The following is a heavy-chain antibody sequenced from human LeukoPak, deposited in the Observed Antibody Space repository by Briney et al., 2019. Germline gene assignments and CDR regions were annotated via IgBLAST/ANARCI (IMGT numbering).Heavy chain of an antibody. CDR2: IYSSGST. CDR1: GGSISSYY. CDR3: ARTRYYYNSRSYGAPYYFDY. Sequence: SETLSLTCTVSGGSISSYYWSWIRQPPGKGLEWIAYIYSSGSTNYNPSLKSRVTISVDTSKNQFSLKLSSVTAADTAVYYCARTRYYYNSRSYGAPYYFDYWGQGTLVTVSS. V-gene: IGHV4-59*08. D-gene: IGHD3-10*01. J-gene: IGHJ4*02.